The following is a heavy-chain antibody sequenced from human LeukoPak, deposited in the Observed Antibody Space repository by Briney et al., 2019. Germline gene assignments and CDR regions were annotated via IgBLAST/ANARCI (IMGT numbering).Heavy chain of an antibody. CDR2: MNPNSGNT. D-gene: IGHD3-3*01. CDR3: ARGPAFHDFWSGYLDY. V-gene: IGHV1-8*01. J-gene: IGHJ4*02. CDR1: GYTFTSYD. Sequence: ASVKVSCKASGYTFTSYDINWVRQATGQGLEWMGWMNPNSGNTGYAQKFQGRVTMTRNTSISTAYMELSSLRSEDTAVYYCARGPAFHDFWSGYLDYWGQGTLVTVSS.